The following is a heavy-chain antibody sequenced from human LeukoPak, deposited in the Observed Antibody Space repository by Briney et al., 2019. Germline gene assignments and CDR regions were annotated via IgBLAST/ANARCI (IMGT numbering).Heavy chain of an antibody. D-gene: IGHD3-3*01. V-gene: IGHV3-21*01. CDR3: AREGLRYDFWSGYLYFDY. Sequence: GGSLRLSCAASGFTFSSYSMNWVRQAPGKGLEWVSSISSSSSYIYYADSVKGRFTISRDNAKNSLYLQMNSLRVEDTAVYYCAREGLRYDFWSGYLYFDYWGQGTLVTVSS. CDR1: GFTFSSYS. J-gene: IGHJ4*02. CDR2: ISSSSSYI.